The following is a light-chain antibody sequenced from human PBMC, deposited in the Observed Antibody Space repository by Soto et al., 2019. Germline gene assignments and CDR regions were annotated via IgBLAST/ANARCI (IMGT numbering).Light chain of an antibody. CDR3: AAWDDNLDGYV. V-gene: IGLV1-36*01. CDR2: HND. CDR1: TSNIGKNA. J-gene: IGLJ1*01. Sequence: QSVLTQPPSVSDAPRQRVTISCSGSTSNIGKNAINWYQQLPGKAPKLVIYHNDLLPSGVSDRFSGSKSGTSASLAISGLQSDDEADYYCAAWDDNLDGYVFGTGTKLTVL.